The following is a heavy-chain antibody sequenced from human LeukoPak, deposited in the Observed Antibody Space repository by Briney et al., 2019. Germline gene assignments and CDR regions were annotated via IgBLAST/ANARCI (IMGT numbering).Heavy chain of an antibody. Sequence: GGSLRLSCAASGFTFSSYAMHWVRQAPGKGLEYVSAISSNGGSTYYANSVKGRFTISRDNSKNTLYLQMGSLRAEDMAVYYCARYSSSWYVGDAFDIWGQGTMVTVSS. V-gene: IGHV3-64*01. J-gene: IGHJ3*02. CDR1: GFTFSSYA. D-gene: IGHD6-13*01. CDR3: ARYSSSWYVGDAFDI. CDR2: ISSNGGST.